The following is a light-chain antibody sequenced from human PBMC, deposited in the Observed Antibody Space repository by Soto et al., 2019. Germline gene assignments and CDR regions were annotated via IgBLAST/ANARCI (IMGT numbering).Light chain of an antibody. CDR1: QTINSA. Sequence: EIVLTQSPATLSVSPGDRATLSCRASQTINSALAWYQQKPGQAPRLLIYGASTRATAIADRFSASGSGTDFSLTLSSLQSEDSAVYYCQQYHYWWTFGQGAKLEIK. CDR2: GAS. J-gene: IGKJ1*01. V-gene: IGKV3-15*01. CDR3: QQYHYWWT.